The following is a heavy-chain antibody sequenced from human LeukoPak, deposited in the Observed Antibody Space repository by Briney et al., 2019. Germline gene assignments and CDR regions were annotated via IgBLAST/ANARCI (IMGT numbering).Heavy chain of an antibody. V-gene: IGHV3-64*01. J-gene: IGHJ4*02. Sequence: GGSLRLSCAASGFTFSSYAMHWVRQAPGKGLEYVSAISSNGGSTYYANSVKGRFTISRDNSKNTLYLQMGSLRAEDTAVYYCAKLAVAGNFGYWGQGTLVTVSS. CDR3: AKLAVAGNFGY. CDR1: GFTFSSYA. CDR2: ISSNGGST. D-gene: IGHD6-19*01.